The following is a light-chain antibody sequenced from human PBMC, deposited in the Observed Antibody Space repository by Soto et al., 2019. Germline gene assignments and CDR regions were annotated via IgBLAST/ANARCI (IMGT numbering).Light chain of an antibody. CDR1: QAIRSD. V-gene: IGKV1-6*01. CDR2: AAS. CDR3: LQDYNYPRT. J-gene: IGKJ1*01. Sequence: AVQMTQSPSSLSASVGDRVTITCPASQAIRSDLGWYQMKPGKVPKLLIYAASNLQSGVPSRFIGRGYGTDFTLTISSLQPEDFATYYCLQDYNYPRTFGQGTKVEI.